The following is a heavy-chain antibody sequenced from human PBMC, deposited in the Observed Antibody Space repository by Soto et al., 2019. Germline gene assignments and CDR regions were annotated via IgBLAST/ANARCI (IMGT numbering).Heavy chain of an antibody. CDR1: GFPFSRYT. CDR3: AGGVNVGGDQYYPMDG. CDR2: IRRSGSFL. J-gene: IGHJ6*02. V-gene: IGHV3-48*02. D-gene: IGHD2-8*02. Sequence: EVQLVESGGGLVQPGGSLRLSCIASGFPFSRYTMNCVRQAPGKGPEGASYIRRSGSFLYYADSVKGRFTISRDNAKNSRCLQLDSLRDEDTAVYYCAGGVNVGGDQYYPMDGWVQGTTVTVSS.